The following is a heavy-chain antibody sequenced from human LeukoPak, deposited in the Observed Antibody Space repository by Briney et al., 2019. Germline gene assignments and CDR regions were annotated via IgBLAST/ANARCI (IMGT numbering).Heavy chain of an antibody. CDR3: ARRSAAAGIDAFGI. CDR2: VGTGGDT. Sequence: GGSLRLSCSASGFSFRNYDMHWVRQPTGKGLEWVSAVGTGGDTYYAGSVKGRFTVVRENAKNTLYLQMNSLRAGDTAMYYCARRSAAAGIDAFGIWGQGIMVTVSS. CDR1: GFSFRNYD. V-gene: IGHV3-13*01. J-gene: IGHJ3*02. D-gene: IGHD6-13*01.